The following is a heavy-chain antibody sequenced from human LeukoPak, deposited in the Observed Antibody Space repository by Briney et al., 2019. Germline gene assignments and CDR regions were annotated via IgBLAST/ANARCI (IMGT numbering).Heavy chain of an antibody. D-gene: IGHD3-10*01. CDR1: GGSISSYY. J-gene: IGHJ4*02. CDR3: ARGGEYYGSGSPHAFDY. CDR2: IYYSGST. Sequence: PSETLSLTCTVSGGSISSYYWSWIRQPPGKGLEWIGYIYYSGSTYYNPSLKSRVTISVDTSKNQFSLKLSSVTAADTAVYYCARGGEYYGSGSPHAFDYWGQGTLVTVSS. V-gene: IGHV4-59*08.